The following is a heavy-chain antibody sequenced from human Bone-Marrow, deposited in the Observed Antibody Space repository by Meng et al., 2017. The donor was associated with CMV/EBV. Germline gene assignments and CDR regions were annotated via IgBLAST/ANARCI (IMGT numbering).Heavy chain of an antibody. D-gene: IGHD5-12*01. Sequence: SLKISCAASGFTFDDYAMHWVRQAPGKGLEWVSGISWNSGSIGYADSVKGRFTISRDNAKNSLYLQMNSLRAEDTAVYYCARRARDIVATGFDYWGQGTLVTVSS. CDR1: GFTFDDYA. J-gene: IGHJ4*02. CDR2: ISWNSGSI. V-gene: IGHV3-9*01. CDR3: ARRARDIVATGFDY.